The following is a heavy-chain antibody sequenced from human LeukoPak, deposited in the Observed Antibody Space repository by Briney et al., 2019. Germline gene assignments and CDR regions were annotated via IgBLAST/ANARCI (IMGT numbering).Heavy chain of an antibody. CDR1: GGSMSSSNW. Sequence: PSETLSLTCAVSGGSMSSSNWWSWVRQPPGKGLEWIGEIYHSGSTNYNPSLKSRVTISVDKSKNQFSLKLSSVTAADTAVYYCARDLRRQTPRIAAAGTFGMDVWGQGTTVTVSS. D-gene: IGHD6-13*01. CDR2: IYHSGST. J-gene: IGHJ6*02. V-gene: IGHV4-4*02. CDR3: ARDLRRQTPRIAAAGTFGMDV.